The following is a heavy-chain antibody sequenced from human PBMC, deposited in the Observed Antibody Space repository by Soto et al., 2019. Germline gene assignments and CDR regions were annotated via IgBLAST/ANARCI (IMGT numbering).Heavy chain of an antibody. CDR2: INPNSGGT. CDR3: ARSHSSRYISSGAFDI. CDR1: GYTLTGYY. V-gene: IGHV1-2*02. Sequence: XPVKVGYGASGYTLTGYYMRWVGQAAGQGLEWMGWINPNSGGTNYAQKFQGRVTMTRDTSISTAYMELSRLRSDDTTVYYCARSHSSRYISSGAFDISGHGTMVTV. D-gene: IGHD3-22*01. J-gene: IGHJ3*02.